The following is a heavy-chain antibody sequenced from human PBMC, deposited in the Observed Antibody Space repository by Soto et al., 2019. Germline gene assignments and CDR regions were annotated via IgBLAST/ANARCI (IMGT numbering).Heavy chain of an antibody. Sequence: EVQLVESGGGLVQPGGSLRLSCAASGFTFSSYWMHWVRQAPGKGLVWVSRISGGGSTTNYADPVKGRFTISRDNAKNTLYLQMNSLRAEDTAVYYCARGGGSSPEGRDYWGQGTLVTVSS. J-gene: IGHJ4*02. CDR3: ARGGGSSPEGRDY. CDR2: ISGGGSTT. CDR1: GFTFSSYW. V-gene: IGHV3-74*01. D-gene: IGHD6-6*01.